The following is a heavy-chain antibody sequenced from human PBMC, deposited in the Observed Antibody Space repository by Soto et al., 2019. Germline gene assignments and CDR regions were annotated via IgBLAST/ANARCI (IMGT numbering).Heavy chain of an antibody. CDR2: IKSIIAGGTT. CDR1: GFTFNNGC. Sequence: DVQLVEAGGWLVKPGWYLRLSCAASGFTFNNGCMSWVRQAPGRGLEWVGRIKSIIAGGTTDYSAPVQGRYTISRDDSKDTLYLQMNSLKTEDTAVYYGTTDSTQTFCDGGPCESVQTKIHDAWGQGALVTVSS. CDR3: TTDSTQTFCDGGPCESVQTKIHDA. D-gene: IGHD2-21*01. V-gene: IGHV3-15*01. J-gene: IGHJ5*02.